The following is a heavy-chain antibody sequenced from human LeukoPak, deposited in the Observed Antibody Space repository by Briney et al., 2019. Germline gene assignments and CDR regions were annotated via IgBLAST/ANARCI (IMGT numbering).Heavy chain of an antibody. CDR3: ARDDGSSWYGEGYFDS. CDR1: GFTFSRST. V-gene: IGHV3-30-3*01. CDR2: ISYDGSNK. Sequence: GGSLRLSCAASGFTFSRSTMHWVRQAPGKGLEWVAVISYDGSNKYYADSVKGRFTISRDNSKSTLYLQMNSLRAEDTAVYYCARDDGSSWYGEGYFDSWGQGTLVTVSS. D-gene: IGHD6-13*01. J-gene: IGHJ4*02.